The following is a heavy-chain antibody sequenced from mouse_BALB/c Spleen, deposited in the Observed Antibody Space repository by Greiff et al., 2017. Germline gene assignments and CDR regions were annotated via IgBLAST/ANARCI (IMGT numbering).Heavy chain of an antibody. D-gene: IGHD2-1*01. CDR1: GYAFTNYL. CDR2: INPGSGGT. J-gene: IGHJ1*01. CDR3: TVYYGNPFDV. Sequence: QVQLQQSGAELVRPGTSVKVSCKASGYAFTNYLIEWVKQRPGQGLEWIGVINPGSGGTNYNEKFKGKATLTVDTSSSTAYMQLSSLTSEDSAVYYCTVYYGNPFDVWGAGTTVTVSS. V-gene: IGHV1-54*01.